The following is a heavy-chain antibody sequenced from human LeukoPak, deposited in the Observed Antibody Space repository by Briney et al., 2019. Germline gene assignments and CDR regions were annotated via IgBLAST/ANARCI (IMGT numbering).Heavy chain of an antibody. V-gene: IGHV4-34*01. J-gene: IGHJ5*02. Sequence: SETLSLTCAVYGGSFSGYYWSWIRQPPGKGLEWIGEINHSGSTNYNPSLKSRVTISVDTSKNQFSLKLSSVTAADTAVYYCARHVRIAVAWFDPWGQGTLVTVSS. D-gene: IGHD6-19*01. CDR1: GGSFSGYY. CDR3: ARHVRIAVAWFDP. CDR2: INHSGST.